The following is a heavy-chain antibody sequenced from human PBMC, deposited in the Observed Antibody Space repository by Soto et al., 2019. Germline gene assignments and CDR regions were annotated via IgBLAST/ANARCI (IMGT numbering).Heavy chain of an antibody. CDR2: INHSGST. D-gene: IGHD3-16*01. J-gene: IGHJ4*02. CDR3: ASRPLSMWGSYGY. V-gene: IGHV4-34*01. Sequence: QVQLQQWGAGLLKPSETLSLTCAVYGGSFSGYYWSWIRQPPGKGLEWIGEINHSGSTNYNPSLKSRVTISVDTSKNQFSLRLSSVTAADTAVYFCASRPLSMWGSYGYWGQGTLVTVSS. CDR1: GGSFSGYY.